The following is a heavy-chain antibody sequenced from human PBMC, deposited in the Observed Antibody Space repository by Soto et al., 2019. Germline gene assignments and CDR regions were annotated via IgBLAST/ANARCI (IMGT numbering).Heavy chain of an antibody. J-gene: IGHJ6*02. CDR1: GYSFTSYW. V-gene: IGHV5-51*01. CDR3: ARHSELRNYNNYSYGMDV. CDR2: IYPGDSDT. D-gene: IGHD1-7*01. Sequence: GESLKISCKGSGYSFTSYWIGWVRQMPGKGLEWMGIIYPGDSDTRYSPSFQGQVTISADKSISTAYLQWSSLKASDTAMYYCARHSELRNYNNYSYGMDVWGQGTTVTVSS.